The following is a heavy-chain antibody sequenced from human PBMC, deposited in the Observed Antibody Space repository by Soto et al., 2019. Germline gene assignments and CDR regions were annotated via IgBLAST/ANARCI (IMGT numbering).Heavy chain of an antibody. CDR3: ARDLKSIAAAGTIDYYYYYMDV. V-gene: IGHV1-2*04. CDR2: INPNSGGT. CDR1: RYTFTGYY. Sequence: ASVKVSCKASRYTFTGYYMHWVRQAPGQGLEWMGWINPNSGGTNYAQKFQGWVTMTRDTSISTAYMELSRLRSDDTAVYYCARDLKSIAAAGTIDYYYYYMDVWGKGTTVTVSS. D-gene: IGHD6-13*01. J-gene: IGHJ6*03.